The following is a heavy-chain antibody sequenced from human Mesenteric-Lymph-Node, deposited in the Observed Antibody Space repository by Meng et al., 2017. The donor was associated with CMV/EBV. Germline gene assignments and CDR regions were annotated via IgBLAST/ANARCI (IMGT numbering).Heavy chain of an antibody. CDR2: IYSGGST. J-gene: IGHJ4*02. CDR1: GFTVSSNY. Sequence: GESLKISCAASGFTVSSNYMSWVRQAPGKGLEWVSVIYSGGSTYYADSVKGRFTISRDNSKNTLYLKMNSLRAEDTAVYYCARGSRGSFDYWGQGTLVTVSS. D-gene: IGHD3-16*01. CDR3: ARGSRGSFDY. V-gene: IGHV3-66*02.